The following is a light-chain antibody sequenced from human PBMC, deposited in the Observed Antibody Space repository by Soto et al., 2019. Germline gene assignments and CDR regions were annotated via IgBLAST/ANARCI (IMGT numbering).Light chain of an antibody. CDR2: LGS. J-gene: IGKJ1*01. V-gene: IGKV2-28*01. Sequence: EIVLTQSPLSLPVTPGEPASISCRSSESLLDSHGYHNVDWYLQKAGQSPQVLIYLGSNRASGVLDRFSGSGSGTDFKLKISRVEADDVGVYYCMQALQTPWTFGQGTKVEIK. CDR3: MQALQTPWT. CDR1: ESLLDSHGYHN.